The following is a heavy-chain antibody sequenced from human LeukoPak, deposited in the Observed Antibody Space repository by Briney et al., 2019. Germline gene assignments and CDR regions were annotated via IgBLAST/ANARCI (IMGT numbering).Heavy chain of an antibody. CDR2: ISYDGSNK. D-gene: IGHD5-12*01. CDR1: GFTFSSYG. J-gene: IGHJ6*02. Sequence: GGSLRLSCAASGFTFSSYGMHWVRQAPGKGLEWVAVISYDGSNKYYADSVKGRFTTSRDNAKNSLYLQMNSLRAEDTAVYYCARDTSGYDGDYYYAMDVWGQGTTVTVSS. CDR3: ARDTSGYDGDYYYAMDV. V-gene: IGHV3-30*03.